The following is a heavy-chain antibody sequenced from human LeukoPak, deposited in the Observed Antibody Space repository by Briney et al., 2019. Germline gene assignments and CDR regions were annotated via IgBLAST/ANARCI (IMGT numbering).Heavy chain of an antibody. CDR1: GFSLSSNT. CDR2: ISGSGSST. CDR3: AKEVSGSYSPTDY. V-gene: IGHV3-23*01. J-gene: IGHJ4*02. D-gene: IGHD1-26*01. Sequence: GGSLRLSCAASGFSLSSNTMSWVRQAAGKGLEWVSGISGSGSSTYFADSVKGRFTISRDNSNDTLYLQMNSLRVEDTAVYYCAKEVSGSYSPTDYWGQGTLVTVSS.